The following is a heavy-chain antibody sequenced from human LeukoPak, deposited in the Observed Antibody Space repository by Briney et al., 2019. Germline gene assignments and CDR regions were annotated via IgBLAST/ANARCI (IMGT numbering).Heavy chain of an antibody. CDR3: AKEQSLGEAPFYYFDC. V-gene: IGHV3-23*01. CDR2: ISGSGGST. CDR1: GFTFSSYA. Sequence: PGGSLRLSCAASGFTFSSYAMSWVRQAPGKGLEWVSAISGSGGSTYYADSVKGRFTISRDNSKNTLYLQMNSLRAEDTAVYYCAKEQSLGEAPFYYFDCWGQGTLVTVSS. J-gene: IGHJ4*02. D-gene: IGHD6-19*01.